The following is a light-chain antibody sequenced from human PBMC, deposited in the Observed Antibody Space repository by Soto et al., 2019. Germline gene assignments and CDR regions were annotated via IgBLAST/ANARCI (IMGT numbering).Light chain of an antibody. J-gene: IGKJ1*01. Sequence: EIVLTQSPGTLSLSPGERATLSCRASQSVSSYLAWYQQKPGQAPRLLIFDASSRATGISDRFSGSGSGTDFTLTISRLEPEDFAVYYCQQYGRSPWTFGQGTKVDIK. V-gene: IGKV3-20*01. CDR3: QQYGRSPWT. CDR2: DAS. CDR1: QSVSSY.